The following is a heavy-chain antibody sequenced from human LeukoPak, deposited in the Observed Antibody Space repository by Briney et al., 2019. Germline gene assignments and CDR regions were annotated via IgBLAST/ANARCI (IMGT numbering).Heavy chain of an antibody. Sequence: SETLSLTCTVSGGCISSYYWSWIRQPPGKGLEWIGYIYYSGSTNYNPSLKSRVTISVDTSKNQFSLKLSSVTAADTAVYYCARGLTRGAFDYWGQGTLVTVSS. CDR1: GGCISSYY. CDR3: ARGLTRGAFDY. CDR2: IYYSGST. J-gene: IGHJ4*02. V-gene: IGHV4-59*01. D-gene: IGHD4-23*01.